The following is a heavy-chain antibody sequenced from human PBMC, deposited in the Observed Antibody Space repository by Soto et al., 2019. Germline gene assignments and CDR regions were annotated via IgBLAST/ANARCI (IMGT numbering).Heavy chain of an antibody. CDR3: ANGPLYYYDSSGYYSAY. J-gene: IGHJ4*02. D-gene: IGHD3-22*01. CDR2: ISGSGGST. CDR1: GFTFSSYA. V-gene: IGHV3-23*01. Sequence: SLRLSCAASGFTFSSYAMSWVRQAPGKGLEWVSAISGSGGSTYYADSVRGRFTISRDNSKNTLYLQMNSLRAEDTAVYYCANGPLYYYDSSGYYSAYWGQGTLVTVSS.